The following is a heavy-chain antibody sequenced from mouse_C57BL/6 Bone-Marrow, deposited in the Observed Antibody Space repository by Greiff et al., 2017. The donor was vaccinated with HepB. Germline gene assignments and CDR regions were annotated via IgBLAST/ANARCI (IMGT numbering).Heavy chain of an antibody. J-gene: IGHJ3*01. CDR2: ISNLAYSI. Sequence: EVQGVESGGGLVQPGGSLKLSCAASGFTFSDYGMAWVRQAPRKGPEWVAFISNLAYSIYYADTVTGRFTISRENAKNTLYLEMSSLRSEDTAMYYCARDSSGYGFAYWGQGTLVTVSA. D-gene: IGHD3-2*02. V-gene: IGHV5-15*01. CDR3: ARDSSGYGFAY. CDR1: GFTFSDYG.